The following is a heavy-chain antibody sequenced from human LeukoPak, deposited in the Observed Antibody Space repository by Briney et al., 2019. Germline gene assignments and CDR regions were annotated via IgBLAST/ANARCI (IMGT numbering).Heavy chain of an antibody. J-gene: IGHJ4*02. Sequence: GASVKVSCKASGYSFTTYAMNWLRQAPGQGLEWMGWINPNTGNPTYAQGFTGRFVFSLDTSVSTAYLQIGSLKAEDTAVYYCARLSILTGYYTSDYWGQGTLVTVSS. D-gene: IGHD3-9*01. CDR1: GYSFTTYA. V-gene: IGHV7-4-1*01. CDR3: ARLSILTGYYTSDY. CDR2: INPNTGNP.